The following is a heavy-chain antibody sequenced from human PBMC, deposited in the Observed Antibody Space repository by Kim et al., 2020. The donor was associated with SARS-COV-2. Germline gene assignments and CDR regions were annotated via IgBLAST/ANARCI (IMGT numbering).Heavy chain of an antibody. CDR3: ARDGTTRNGGYYFDY. D-gene: IGHD1-1*01. J-gene: IGHJ4*02. V-gene: IGHV1-3*01. Sequence: PIFQGRVTITRDTSASTAYMGLSSLRSEDTAVYYCARDGTTRNGGYYFDYWGQGALVTVSS.